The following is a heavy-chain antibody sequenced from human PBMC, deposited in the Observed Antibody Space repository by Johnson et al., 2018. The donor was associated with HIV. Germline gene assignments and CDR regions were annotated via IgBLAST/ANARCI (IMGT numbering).Heavy chain of an antibody. CDR1: GFTFSSYW. CDR2: INSDGSST. V-gene: IGHV3-74*01. D-gene: IGHD2-15*01. J-gene: IGHJ3*02. Sequence: VQLVESGGGLVQPGGSLRLSCAASGFTFSSYWMHWVRQAPGKGLVWVSRINSDGSSTSYADSVKGRFTISRDNTKNSLYLQMTSLRAEDTAIYYCASLSGRYCSGGSCPLGAFDIWGQGTMVTVSS. CDR3: ASLSGRYCSGGSCPLGAFDI.